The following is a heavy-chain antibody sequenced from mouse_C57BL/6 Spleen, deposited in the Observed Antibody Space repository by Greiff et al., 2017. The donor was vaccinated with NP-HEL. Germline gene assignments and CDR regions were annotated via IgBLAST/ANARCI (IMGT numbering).Heavy chain of an antibody. Sequence: VQLQQPGAELVKPGASVKLSCKASGYTFTSYWMHWVKQRPGQGLEWIGMIHPNSGSTNYNEKFKSKATLTVDKSSSTAYMQLSSLTSEDSAVYYCARSGKYSNVLDYWGQGTTLTVSS. D-gene: IGHD2-5*01. CDR3: ARSGKYSNVLDY. CDR2: IHPNSGST. CDR1: GYTFTSYW. J-gene: IGHJ2*01. V-gene: IGHV1-64*01.